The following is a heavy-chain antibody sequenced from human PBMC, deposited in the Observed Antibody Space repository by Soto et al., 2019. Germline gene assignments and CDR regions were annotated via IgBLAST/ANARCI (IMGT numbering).Heavy chain of an antibody. D-gene: IGHD3-10*01. CDR3: ARDRRFGELDHDAFDI. Sequence: ASVKVSCKASGGTFSSYTISWVRQAPGQGLEWMGRIIPILGIANYAQKFQGRVTITADKSTSTAYMELSSLRSEDTAVYYCARDRRFGELDHDAFDIWGQGTMVTVSS. CDR2: IIPILGIA. J-gene: IGHJ3*02. CDR1: GGTFSSYT. V-gene: IGHV1-69*04.